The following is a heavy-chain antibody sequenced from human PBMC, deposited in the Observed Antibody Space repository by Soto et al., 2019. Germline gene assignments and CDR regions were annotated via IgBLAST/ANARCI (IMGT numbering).Heavy chain of an antibody. CDR2: INPSGGST. CDR3: ARDGKELWFGELFGASVMGNYPSY. D-gene: IGHD3-10*01. J-gene: IGHJ4*02. CDR1: GYTFTSYY. Sequence: ASVKVSCKASGYTFTSYYMHWVRQAPGQGLEWMGIINPSGGSTSYAQKFQGRVTMTRDTSTSTVYMELSSLRSEDTAVYYCARDGKELWFGELFGASVMGNYPSYWGQGTLVTVSS. V-gene: IGHV1-46*03.